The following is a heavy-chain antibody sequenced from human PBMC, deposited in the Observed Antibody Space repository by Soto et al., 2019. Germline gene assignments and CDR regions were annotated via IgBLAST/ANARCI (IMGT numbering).Heavy chain of an antibody. V-gene: IGHV4-59*01. J-gene: IGHJ4*02. CDR3: ARERCSGGSCYSGGAIDY. CDR1: GGSIVSYY. D-gene: IGHD2-15*01. CDR2: IYYSGST. Sequence: QVQLQESGPGLVKPSETLSLTCTVSGGSIVSYYWTWIRQPPGKGLEWIGYIYYSGSTNYNPSLKTRVTISVDTSKNQSSLKLSSVTAADTAVYYCARERCSGGSCYSGGAIDYWGQGTLVTVSS.